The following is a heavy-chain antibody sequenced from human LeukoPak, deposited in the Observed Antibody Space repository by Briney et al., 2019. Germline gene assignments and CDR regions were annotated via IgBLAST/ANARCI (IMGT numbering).Heavy chain of an antibody. CDR2: IWYDGSNK. V-gene: IGHV3-33*01. Sequence: GGSLRLSCAASGFTFSSYGMHWVRQAPGKGLEWVAVIWYDGSNKYYADSVKGRFTISRDNSKNTLYLQMNSLRAEDTAVYYCARVPTSVLYSGSYYVHAFDIWGQGTMVTVSS. CDR3: ARVPTSVLYSGSYYVHAFDI. CDR1: GFTFSSYG. J-gene: IGHJ3*02. D-gene: IGHD1-26*01.